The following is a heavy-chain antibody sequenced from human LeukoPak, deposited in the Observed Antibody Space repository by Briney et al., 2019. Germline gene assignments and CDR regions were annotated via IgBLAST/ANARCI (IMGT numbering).Heavy chain of an antibody. CDR3: AKDLYYDSSGYYYPNFDY. J-gene: IGHJ4*02. D-gene: IGHD3-22*01. Sequence: SLKGRFTISRDNSKNTLYLQMNSLRAEDTAVYYCAKDLYYDSSGYYYPNFDYWGQGTLVTVSS. V-gene: IGHV3-23*01.